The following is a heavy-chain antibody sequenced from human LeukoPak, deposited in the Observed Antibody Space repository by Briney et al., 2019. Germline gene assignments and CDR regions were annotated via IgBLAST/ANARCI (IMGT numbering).Heavy chain of an antibody. CDR1: GGSINRYF. V-gene: IGHV4-4*07. Sequence: SETLSLTCTVSGGSINRYFWNWIRQPAGEELEWIGRMDATGSTNYNPSLKSRVTISVDTSKNQFSLKLSSVTAADTAVYYCARQRGYDFWSGYYNWFDPWGQGTLVTVSS. CDR2: MDATGST. CDR3: ARQRGYDFWSGYYNWFDP. D-gene: IGHD3-3*01. J-gene: IGHJ5*02.